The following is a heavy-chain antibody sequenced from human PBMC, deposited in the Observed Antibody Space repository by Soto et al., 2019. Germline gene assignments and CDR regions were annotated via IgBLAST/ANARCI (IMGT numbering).Heavy chain of an antibody. J-gene: IGHJ6*02. D-gene: IGHD4-4*01. V-gene: IGHV4-34*01. CDR2: INHSGST. CDR3: ARGPYSNYEDYYGMDV. CDR1: GGSFGGYD. Sequence: PSDTLALTCAVYGGSFGGYDWGWVRQPPGKGLEWIGEINHSGSTNYNPSLKSRVTISVDTSKNQFSLKLSSVTAADTAVYYCARGPYSNYEDYYGMDVWGQGTTVT.